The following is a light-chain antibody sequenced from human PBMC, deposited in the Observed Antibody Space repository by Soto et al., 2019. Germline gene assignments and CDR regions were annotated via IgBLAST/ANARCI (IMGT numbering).Light chain of an antibody. CDR2: DAS. J-gene: IGKJ5*01. CDR3: QQYDNPTTT. Sequence: DIQITQSPSSLSASVGDRVTITCQASQDISNYLNWYQQKPGKAPKVLIYDASNLGTGVPSRFSGSGSGTDFTFSISSLQPEDIATYYCQQYDNPTTTFGQGTRLEIK. CDR1: QDISNY. V-gene: IGKV1-33*01.